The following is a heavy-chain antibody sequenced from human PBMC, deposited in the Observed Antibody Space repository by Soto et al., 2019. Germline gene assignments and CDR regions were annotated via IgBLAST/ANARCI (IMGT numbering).Heavy chain of an antibody. Sequence: PGGSLRLSCAASGFTFSSYAMSWVRQAPGKGLEWVSTISGSGGTTYYADSVRGRFTISRDNSKNTLYLQMNSLRAEDTAVYYCAKVRSSSWFFDYWGQGTLVTVSS. CDR1: GFTFSSYA. CDR3: AKVRSSSWFFDY. J-gene: IGHJ4*02. V-gene: IGHV3-23*01. CDR2: ISGSGGTT. D-gene: IGHD6-13*01.